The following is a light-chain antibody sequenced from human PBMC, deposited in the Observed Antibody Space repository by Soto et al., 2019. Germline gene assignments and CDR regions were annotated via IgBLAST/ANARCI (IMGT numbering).Light chain of an antibody. CDR1: QSVSSPY. CDR3: QQYGSSPFP. CDR2: GAY. Sequence: EAVLTQSPVTLSLSPGERATLSCRASQSVSSPYLAWYQQKPGQPPRLLNYGAYSRATDIPDRFIGSGSGTEFTLTIARLAPEDFAMYYCQQYGSSPFPFGPGAKVGI. V-gene: IGKV3-20*01. J-gene: IGKJ3*01.